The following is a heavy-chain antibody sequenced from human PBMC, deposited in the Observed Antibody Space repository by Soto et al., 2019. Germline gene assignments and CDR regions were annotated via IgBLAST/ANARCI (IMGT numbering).Heavy chain of an antibody. Sequence: QVQLVQSGAEVKKPGSSVKVSCKASGGTFSSYAISWVRQAPGQGLEWMGGIIPIFGTANYAQKFQGRVTIPGAESESKAYMERSSLSYEHTGVYYGARAVGWFGEQPKGLCWFDPGAKGTRVTVSS. CDR3: ARAVGWFGEQPKGLCWFDP. D-gene: IGHD3-10*01. J-gene: IGHJ5*02. CDR2: IIPIFGTA. CDR1: GGTFSSYA. V-gene: IGHV1-69*01.